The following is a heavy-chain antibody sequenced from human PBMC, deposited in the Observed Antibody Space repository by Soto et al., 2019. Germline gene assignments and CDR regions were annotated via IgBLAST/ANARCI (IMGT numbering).Heavy chain of an antibody. J-gene: IGHJ3*02. Sequence: ASVKVSCKASGYTFTSYGISWVRQAPGQGLEWMGWISAYNGNTNYAQRLQGRVTMTTDTSTSTAYMELRSLRSDDTAVYYCARDPAQTDAFDIWGQGTMVTVSS. CDR2: ISAYNGNT. CDR3: ARDPAQTDAFDI. CDR1: GYTFTSYG. V-gene: IGHV1-18*01.